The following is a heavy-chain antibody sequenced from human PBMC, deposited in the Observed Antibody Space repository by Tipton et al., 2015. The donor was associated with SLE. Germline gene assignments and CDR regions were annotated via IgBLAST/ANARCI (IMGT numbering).Heavy chain of an antibody. J-gene: IGHJ3*02. CDR1: GYTFTGYY. D-gene: IGHD3-16*02. V-gene: IGHV1-2*02. Sequence: QLVQSGAEVKKPGASLKVSCKASGYTFTGYYIHWVRQAPGQGLEWMGWINPNSGGTNYAQKFQGRVTMTRDTSISTAYMELSRLRSDDTAVYFCAREETGLSQHHAFDIWGQGTMVTVSS. CDR2: INPNSGGT. CDR3: AREETGLSQHHAFDI.